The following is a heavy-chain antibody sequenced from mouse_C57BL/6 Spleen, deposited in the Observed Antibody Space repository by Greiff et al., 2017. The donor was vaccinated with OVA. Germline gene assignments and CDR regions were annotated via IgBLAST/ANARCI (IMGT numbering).Heavy chain of an antibody. CDR3: ARAYYSNYEAMDY. CDR1: GFSLTSYG. CDR2: IWSGGST. D-gene: IGHD2-5*01. J-gene: IGHJ4*01. V-gene: IGHV2-2*01. Sequence: VQLQQSGPGLVQPSQSLSITCTVSGFSLTSYGVHWVRQSPGKGLEWLGVIWSGGSTAYNAAFISRLSISKDNSKGQVFFKMNSLQADDTAIYYCARAYYSNYEAMDYWGQGTSVTVSS.